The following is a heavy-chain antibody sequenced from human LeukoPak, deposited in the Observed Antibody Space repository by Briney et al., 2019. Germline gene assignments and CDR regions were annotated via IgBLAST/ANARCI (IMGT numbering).Heavy chain of an antibody. Sequence: GSLRLSCAASGFAFKTYAIHWVRQTPGKGLEWVTFISYDGVVKYYADSVKGRLIISRDNSKNTVNPHMSSLRPEDTAVYYCARDLSTHYSIDFWGPGTLVSVSS. CDR1: GFAFKTYA. J-gene: IGHJ4*02. CDR3: ARDLSTHYSIDF. CDR2: ISYDGVVK. D-gene: IGHD2/OR15-2a*01. V-gene: IGHV3-30-3*01.